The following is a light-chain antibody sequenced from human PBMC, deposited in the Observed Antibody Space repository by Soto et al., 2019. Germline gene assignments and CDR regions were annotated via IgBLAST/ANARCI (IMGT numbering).Light chain of an antibody. J-gene: IGKJ2*01. V-gene: IGKV1-5*03. CDR1: QSISSW. Sequence: DIQMTQSPSTLSASVGDRVTITCRASQSISSWLAWYQQKPGKAPKLLIYKASSLESGVPSRFSGSRSGTEFTLTISSLQPDDFATYYCQQYNSSPYTFGQGTKLEIK. CDR3: QQYNSSPYT. CDR2: KAS.